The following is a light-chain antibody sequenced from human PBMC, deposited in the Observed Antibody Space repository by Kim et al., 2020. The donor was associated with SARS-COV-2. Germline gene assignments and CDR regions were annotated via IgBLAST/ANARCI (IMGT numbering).Light chain of an antibody. CDR2: SAS. CDR1: QSVSTY. J-gene: IGKJ1*01. V-gene: IGKV1-39*01. Sequence: SAGVRDRVSITCRASQSVSTYLNWFQQRPDKAPKLLIYSASTLQTGVSARFSGTGSVTEFTLTISSLQPEDFATYYCQQSYNMPWTFGLGTKV. CDR3: QQSYNMPWT.